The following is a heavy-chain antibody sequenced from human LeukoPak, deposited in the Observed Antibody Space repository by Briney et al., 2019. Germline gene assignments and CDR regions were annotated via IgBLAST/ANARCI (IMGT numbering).Heavy chain of an antibody. V-gene: IGHV3-33*01. J-gene: IGHJ3*02. D-gene: IGHD5-24*01. CDR2: IWYDGSNK. Sequence: GRSLRLSCAASGFTFSSYGMHWVRQTPGKGLEWVAVIWYDGSNKYYADSVEGRFTISRDNSKNTLYLEMNSLRAEDTAVYYCARDLGWLQTKGAFDIWGQGTMVTVSS. CDR1: GFTFSSYG. CDR3: ARDLGWLQTKGAFDI.